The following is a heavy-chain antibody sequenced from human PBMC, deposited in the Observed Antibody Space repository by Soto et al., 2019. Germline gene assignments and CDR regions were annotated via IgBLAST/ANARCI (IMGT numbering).Heavy chain of an antibody. D-gene: IGHD3-16*01. V-gene: IGHV3-9*01. J-gene: IGHJ5*01. CDR3: AKDVGGWGSYDS. CDR2: ISWDSGSR. Sequence: EVQLVESGGGLVQPGRSLRLSCAASGFSFDDYAMHWVRQAPGKGLQWVSGISWDSGSRGYADSVKCRFTVSRDNAKNSLYLHMNSLRAEDTAFYYCAKDVGGWGSYDSWGQGTLVTVSS. CDR1: GFSFDDYA.